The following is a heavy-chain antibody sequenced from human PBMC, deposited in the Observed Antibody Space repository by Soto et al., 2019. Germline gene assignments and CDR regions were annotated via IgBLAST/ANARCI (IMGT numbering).Heavy chain of an antibody. D-gene: IGHD2-2*01. CDR3: AKVYCSSTSCPQGFHYGMDV. Sequence: QVQLVESGGGVVQPGRSLRLSCAASGFTFSSYGMHWVRQAPGKGLEWVAVISYDGSNKYYADSVKGRFTISRDNSKNTLYLQMNSLRAEDTAVYYCAKVYCSSTSCPQGFHYGMDVWGQGTTVTVSS. CDR1: GFTFSSYG. CDR2: ISYDGSNK. V-gene: IGHV3-30*18. J-gene: IGHJ6*02.